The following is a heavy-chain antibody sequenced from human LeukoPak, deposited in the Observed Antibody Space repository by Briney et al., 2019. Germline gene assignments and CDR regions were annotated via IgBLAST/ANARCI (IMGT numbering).Heavy chain of an antibody. Sequence: GESLKISCKGSGYSFTSYWIGWVRQMPGKGLGWMGIIYPGDSDTRYSPSFQGQVTISADKSINTAYLQWSSLKASDTAMYYCARRVVNNRNWYFNLWGRGTLVTVSS. V-gene: IGHV5-51*01. CDR2: IYPGDSDT. CDR1: GYSFTSYW. CDR3: ARRVVNNRNWYFNL. J-gene: IGHJ2*01. D-gene: IGHD4-23*01.